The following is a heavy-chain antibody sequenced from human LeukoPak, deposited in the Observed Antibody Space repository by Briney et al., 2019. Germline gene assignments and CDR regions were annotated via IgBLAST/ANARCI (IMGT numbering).Heavy chain of an antibody. D-gene: IGHD7-27*01. V-gene: IGHV1-8*01. Sequence: GASVKVSCKASGYTFTSYDFNWVRQATGQRPEWMGWMSPNSGDTGYAQKFQDRVTMTRNTSISTAYMELSSLRSDDTAVYYSARGPPNWGYDYWGPGTLVTVSS. J-gene: IGHJ4*02. CDR1: GYTFTSYD. CDR3: ARGPPNWGYDY. CDR2: MSPNSGDT.